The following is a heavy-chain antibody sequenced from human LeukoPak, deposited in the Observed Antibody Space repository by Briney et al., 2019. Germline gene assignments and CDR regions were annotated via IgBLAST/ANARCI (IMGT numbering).Heavy chain of an antibody. V-gene: IGHV1-2*02. Sequence: ASVKVSCKSSGYTFTDHFIHWVRQAPGQGLEWVGEINPYNGYTKYAWRLQGRVTMTRDTSISTAFMGVSRLRPDDTAVYYCARDGPAQMVDFDYWGQGTLVTVSS. CDR3: ARDGPAQMVDFDY. J-gene: IGHJ4*02. CDR1: GYTFTDHF. CDR2: INPYNGYT. D-gene: IGHD3-10*01.